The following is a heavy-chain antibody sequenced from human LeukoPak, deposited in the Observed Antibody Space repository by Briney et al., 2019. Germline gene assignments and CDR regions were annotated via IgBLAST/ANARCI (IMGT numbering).Heavy chain of an antibody. D-gene: IGHD3-3*01. CDR3: VLEVAVVTWMDRWMNAFDI. Sequence: GGSLRLSCAASGFTFSSYSMNWVRQAPGKGLEWVSSISSSSSYIYYADSVKGRFTISRDNAKNSLYLQMNSLRAEDTAVYYCVLEVAVVTWMDRWMNAFDIWGQGTMVTVSS. J-gene: IGHJ3*02. CDR1: GFTFSSYS. CDR2: ISSSSSYI. V-gene: IGHV3-21*01.